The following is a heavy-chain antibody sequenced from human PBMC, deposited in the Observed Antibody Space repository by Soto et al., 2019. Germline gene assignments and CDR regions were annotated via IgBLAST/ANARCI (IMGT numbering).Heavy chain of an antibody. V-gene: IGHV4-30-2*05. CDR2: IYPSGSA. D-gene: IGHD3-22*01. CDR3: ARDPSYYYDSSGS. J-gene: IGHJ5*02. Sequence: SETLSLTCGVSGGSINSGGYSWSWIRQPPGRGLEWIGNIYPSGSANYSPSLRSRVTISVDTSKNQFSLKLSSVTAADTAVYYCARDPSYYYDSSGSWGQGTLVTVSS. CDR1: GGSINSGGYS.